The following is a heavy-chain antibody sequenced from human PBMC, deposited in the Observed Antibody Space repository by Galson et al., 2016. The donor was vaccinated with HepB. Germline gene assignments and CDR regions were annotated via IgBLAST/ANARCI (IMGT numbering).Heavy chain of an antibody. CDR3: TKDRGGGSSWYLGYS. D-gene: IGHD6-13*01. CDR2: ISGSPATT. Sequence: SLRLSCAASGFSFSSYVMGWVRQSPGKGLEWVSGISGSPATTYYADSVRGRFTISRDDSKKMLYLQMNSLTVEDAALYYCTKDRGGGSSWYLGYSWGQGTLVTVSS. V-gene: IGHV3-23*01. CDR1: GFSFSSYV. J-gene: IGHJ4*02.